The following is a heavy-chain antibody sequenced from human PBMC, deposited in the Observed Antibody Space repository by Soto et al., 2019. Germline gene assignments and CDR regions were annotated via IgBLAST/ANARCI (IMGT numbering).Heavy chain of an antibody. CDR3: ARAAKIRVVAAKKATMDV. D-gene: IGHD2-15*01. CDR2: IWYDGSNK. J-gene: IGHJ6*02. CDR1: GFTFSSYG. V-gene: IGHV3-33*01. Sequence: QVQLVESGGGVVQPGRSLRLSCAASGFTFSSYGMHWVRQAPGKGLEWVAVIWYDGSNKYYADSVKGRFSISRDNSNNTLYLQMNSLRAEATAVYYCARAAKIRVVAAKKATMDVWGQGTTVTVSS.